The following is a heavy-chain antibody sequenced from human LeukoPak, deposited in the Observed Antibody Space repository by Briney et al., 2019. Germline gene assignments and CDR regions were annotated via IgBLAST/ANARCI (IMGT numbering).Heavy chain of an antibody. D-gene: IGHD5-24*01. CDR3: ARDRGNNGYNMDV. V-gene: IGHV4-39*07. CDR1: DGSISSSSYY. Sequence: PSETLSLTCTVSDGSISSSSYYWGWIRQPPGKGLEWIGSIYYSGSTYYNPSLKSRVSISVDTSKNQLSLRLNSVTAADTAVYFCARDRGNNGYNMDVWGRGTTVTVSS. J-gene: IGHJ6*03. CDR2: IYYSGST.